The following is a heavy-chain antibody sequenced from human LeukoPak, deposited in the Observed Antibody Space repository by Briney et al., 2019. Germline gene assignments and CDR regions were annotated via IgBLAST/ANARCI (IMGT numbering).Heavy chain of an antibody. D-gene: IGHD3-10*01. CDR1: GFTFSSYG. Sequence: GGSLRLSCAASGFTFSSYGMHWVRQAPGKGLEWVAFIRYDGSNKYYADSVKGRFTISRDNSKNTLYLQMNSLRAEDTAVYYCAKDPTPPISYYYGSGSYWFDYWGQGTLVTVSS. V-gene: IGHV3-30*02. J-gene: IGHJ4*02. CDR2: IRYDGSNK. CDR3: AKDPTPPISYYYGSGSYWFDY.